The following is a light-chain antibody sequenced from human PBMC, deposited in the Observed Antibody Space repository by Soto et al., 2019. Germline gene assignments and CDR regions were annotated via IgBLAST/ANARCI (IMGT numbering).Light chain of an antibody. J-gene: IGKJ1*01. CDR1: QSLVSSNGNTY. CDR2: EVS. CDR3: MQGSHYPPWT. V-gene: IGKV2-30*01. Sequence: DVVMTQSPLSVTVTLGQTASNSCRSSQSLVSSNGNTYLHWFQQRPGQPPRRLIYEVSKRDSGVPDKFSGSGSGTDFTLKISSAEAEDVGVYYCMQGSHYPPWTFGQGTKVEIK.